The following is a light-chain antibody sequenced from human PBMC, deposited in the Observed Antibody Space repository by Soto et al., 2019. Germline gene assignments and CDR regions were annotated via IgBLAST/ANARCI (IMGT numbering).Light chain of an antibody. V-gene: IGKV3-20*01. CDR2: GVY. J-gene: IGKJ1*01. CDR1: QSLRTNS. Sequence: CRASQSLRTNSLAWYQQKPGQAPRLLISGVYSRAAGIPDRFSCSWSGRRFTIKICSLEPADFALYQSQLYVIPWRTCRLGTKVDIK. CDR3: QLYVIPWRT.